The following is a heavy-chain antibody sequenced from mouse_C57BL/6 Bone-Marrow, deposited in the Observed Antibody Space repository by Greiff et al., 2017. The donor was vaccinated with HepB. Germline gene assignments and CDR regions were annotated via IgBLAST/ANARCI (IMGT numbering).Heavy chain of an antibody. V-gene: IGHV2-3*01. CDR2: IWGDGST. D-gene: IGHD2-4*01. CDR1: GFSLTSYG. Sequence: VHLVESGPGLVAPSQSLSITCTVSGFSLTSYGVSWVRQPPGKGLEWLGVIWGDGSTNHHSALISRLSTSKDNTKSQIFLRLNSPQTDDTATYYGAKLDYDFDYWGQGTTLTVSS. J-gene: IGHJ2*01. CDR3: AKLDYDFDY.